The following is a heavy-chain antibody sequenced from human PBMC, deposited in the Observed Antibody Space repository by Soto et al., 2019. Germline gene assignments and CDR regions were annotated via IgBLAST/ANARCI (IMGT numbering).Heavy chain of an antibody. CDR1: GGSISSVGYY. J-gene: IGHJ6*02. CDR3: ARSHYCSGGSCYFLGPYCMDV. V-gene: IGHV4-31*03. CDR2: IYYSGST. D-gene: IGHD2-15*01. Sequence: LSLTCTVSGGSISSVGYYWSWIRQHPGKGLEWIGYIYYSGSTYYNPSLKSRVTISVDTSKNQFSLKLSSVTAADTAVYYCARSHYCSGGSCYFLGPYCMDVWGQGTTVTVSS.